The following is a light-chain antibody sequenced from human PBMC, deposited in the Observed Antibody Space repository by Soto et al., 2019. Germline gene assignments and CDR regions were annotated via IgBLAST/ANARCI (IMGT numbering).Light chain of an antibody. CDR1: QSISSW. V-gene: IGKV1-5*01. CDR2: DAS. CDR3: QQSSYWT. Sequence: DIQMTQSPSTLSASVGDRVTITCRASQSISSWLAWYQQKPGKAPKLLIYDASSLESGVPSRFSGSGSGTKFTLTISSLQPDDFATYYCQQSSYWTFGQGTKVDIK. J-gene: IGKJ1*01.